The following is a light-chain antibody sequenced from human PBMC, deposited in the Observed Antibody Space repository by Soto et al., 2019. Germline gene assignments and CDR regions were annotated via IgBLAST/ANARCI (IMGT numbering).Light chain of an antibody. CDR3: QSYDSSLSDVV. CDR2: GKT. J-gene: IGLJ2*01. Sequence: QSVLTQPPSVSGAPGQSVTISCTGSSSNIGAGYDVHWYQQLPQTAPKLVFNGKTNRPSGVPDRFSGSKSGTSASLAITGLQAEDEADYYCQSYDSSLSDVVFGGGTKLTVL. V-gene: IGLV1-40*01. CDR1: SSNIGAGYD.